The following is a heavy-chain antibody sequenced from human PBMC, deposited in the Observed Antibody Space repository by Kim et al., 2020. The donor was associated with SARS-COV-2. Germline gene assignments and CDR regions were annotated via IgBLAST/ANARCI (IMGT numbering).Heavy chain of an antibody. CDR1: GFTFSDYW. CDR3: ARDLVVGYDY. CDR2: IKHDGSEK. J-gene: IGHJ4*02. D-gene: IGHD2-15*01. V-gene: IGHV3-7*03. Sequence: GGSLRLSCVVSGFTFSDYWMSWVRQAPGRGLEWLANIKHDGSEKYYVDSVSGRFTISRDNPKSLLFLQMSSLRAEDTAVYYCARDLVVGYDYWGQGTLVTVSS.